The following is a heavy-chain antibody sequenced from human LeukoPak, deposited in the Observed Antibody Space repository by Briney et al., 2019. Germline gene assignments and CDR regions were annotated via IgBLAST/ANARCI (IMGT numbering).Heavy chain of an antibody. CDR3: AGQWLVTDYYFDY. V-gene: IGHV3-23*01. CDR2: ISGSGGST. CDR1: GFTFSSYA. D-gene: IGHD6-19*01. J-gene: IGHJ4*02. Sequence: SGGPLRLSCAASGFTFSSYAMSWVRQAPGKGLEWVSAISGSGGSTYYADSVKGRFTISRDNSKNTLYLQMNSLRAEDTAVYYCAGQWLVTDYYFDYWGQGTLVTVSS.